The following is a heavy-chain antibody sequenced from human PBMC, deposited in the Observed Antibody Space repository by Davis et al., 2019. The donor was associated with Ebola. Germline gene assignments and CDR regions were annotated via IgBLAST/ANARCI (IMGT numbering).Heavy chain of an antibody. Sequence: GGSLRLSCAASGFTFSSYGMHWVRQAPGKGLEWVAVIWYDGSNKYYADSVKGRFTISRDNSKNTLYLQMNSLRAEDTAVYYCAKDFLRGYSYGFLGYFDYWGQGTLVTVSS. CDR3: AKDFLRGYSYGFLGYFDY. V-gene: IGHV3-30*02. J-gene: IGHJ4*02. CDR1: GFTFSSYG. D-gene: IGHD5-18*01. CDR2: IWYDGSNK.